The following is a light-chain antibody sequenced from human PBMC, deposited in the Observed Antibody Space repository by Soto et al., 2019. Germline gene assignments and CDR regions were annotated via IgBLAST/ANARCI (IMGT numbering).Light chain of an antibody. CDR1: SSDVGGYN. CDR2: SNN. CDR3: AAWDDSLNGYV. V-gene: IGLV1-44*01. J-gene: IGLJ1*01. Sequence: QSVLTQPPSASGSPGQSVTISCTGTSSDVGGYNYVYWYQQLPGTAPKLLIYSNNQRPSGVPDRFSGSKSGTSASLAISGLQSEDEADYYCAAWDDSLNGYVFGTGTKVTVL.